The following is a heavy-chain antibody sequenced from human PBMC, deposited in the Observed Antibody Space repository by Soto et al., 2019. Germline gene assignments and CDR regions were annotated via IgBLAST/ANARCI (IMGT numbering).Heavy chain of an antibody. Sequence: VKGSWKGSGYAFTSYDINWVRQATGQGLEWMGWMNPNSGNTGYAQKFQGRVTMTRNTSISTAYMELSSLRSEDTAVYYCASSLRLGRGWYFHGMDVWGQGTTVTVSS. CDR3: ASSLRLGRGWYFHGMDV. J-gene: IGHJ6*02. CDR1: GYAFTSYD. D-gene: IGHD6-19*01. CDR2: MNPNSGNT. V-gene: IGHV1-8*01.